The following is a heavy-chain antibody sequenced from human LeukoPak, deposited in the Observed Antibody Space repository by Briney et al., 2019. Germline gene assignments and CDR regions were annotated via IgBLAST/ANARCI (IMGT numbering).Heavy chain of an antibody. J-gene: IGHJ4*02. D-gene: IGHD3-22*01. CDR2: IFYSGST. CDR1: GGSISSYY. Sequence: SETLSLTCTVSGGSISSYYWSWIRQPPGKGLELIGYIFYSGSTNYNPSLKSRVTISVDTSKNQFSLKLSSVTAADTAVYYCARGGWNKFDYWGQGTLVTVSS. V-gene: IGHV4-59*01. CDR3: ARGGWNKFDY.